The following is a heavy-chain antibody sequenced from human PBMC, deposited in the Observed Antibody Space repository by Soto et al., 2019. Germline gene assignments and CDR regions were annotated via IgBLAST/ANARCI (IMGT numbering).Heavy chain of an antibody. CDR1: GYTFTSYG. J-gene: IGHJ6*02. D-gene: IGHD6-19*01. CDR3: ARDVAVAGKSDYYYGMDV. V-gene: IGHV1-18*01. Sequence: GASVKVSCKASGYTFTSYGISWVRQAPGQGLEWMGWISAYNGNTNYAQKLQGRVTMTTDTSTSTAYMELRSLRSDDTAVYYCARDVAVAGKSDYYYGMDVWGQGTTVTVSS. CDR2: ISAYNGNT.